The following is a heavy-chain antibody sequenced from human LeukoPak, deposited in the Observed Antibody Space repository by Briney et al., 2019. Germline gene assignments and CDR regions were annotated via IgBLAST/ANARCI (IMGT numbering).Heavy chain of an antibody. J-gene: IGHJ4*02. CDR3: AKIPSAVPGRGFDY. CDR2: IGTAGDT. Sequence: GGSLRLSCAASGFTFSSYDMHWVRQATGKGLEWVSAIGTAGDTYYPGSVKGRFTISRDNPKNTLYLQMNSLRAEDTPVYYCAKIPSAVPGRGFDYWGQGTLVTVSS. CDR1: GFTFSSYD. V-gene: IGHV3-13*01. D-gene: IGHD6-19*01.